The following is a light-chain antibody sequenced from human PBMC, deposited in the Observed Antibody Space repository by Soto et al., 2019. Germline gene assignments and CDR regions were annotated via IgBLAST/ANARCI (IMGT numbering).Light chain of an antibody. CDR2: DAS. CDR1: QSISTW. J-gene: IGKJ5*01. CDR3: QQYDGH. V-gene: IGKV1-5*01. Sequence: DFQMTQSPSTVSASVGDRVTITCRASQSISTWLAWYQQKPGKAPRVLIYDASSLQSGVPSRFSGSGSGTEFTLTISSLEPDDFATYYCQQYDGHFGQGTRLEIK.